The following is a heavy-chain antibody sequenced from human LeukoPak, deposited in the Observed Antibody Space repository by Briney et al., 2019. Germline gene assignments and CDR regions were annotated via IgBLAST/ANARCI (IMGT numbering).Heavy chain of an antibody. CDR1: GGSISSGDYY. V-gene: IGHV4-30-4*01. Sequence: PSQTLSLTCTVSGGSISSGDYYWSWIRQPPGKGLEWIGYIYYSGSTYYNPSLKSRVTISVDTSKNQFSLKLSSVTAADTAVYYCARAPRITMVRGVDDAFDIWGQGTMVTVSP. CDR2: IYYSGST. J-gene: IGHJ3*02. D-gene: IGHD3-10*01. CDR3: ARAPRITMVRGVDDAFDI.